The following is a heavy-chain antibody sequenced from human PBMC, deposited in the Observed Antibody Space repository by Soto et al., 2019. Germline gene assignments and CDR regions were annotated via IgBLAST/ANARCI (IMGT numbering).Heavy chain of an antibody. CDR1: GYTFTSYD. Sequence: ASVKVSCKASGYTFTSYDINWVRQATGQGLEWMGWMNPNSGNTGYAQKFQGRVTMTRNTSISTAYMELSSLRSEDTAVYYCARYYDGTNWFDPWGQGTLVTVS. D-gene: IGHD3-22*01. CDR2: MNPNSGNT. CDR3: ARYYDGTNWFDP. V-gene: IGHV1-8*01. J-gene: IGHJ5*02.